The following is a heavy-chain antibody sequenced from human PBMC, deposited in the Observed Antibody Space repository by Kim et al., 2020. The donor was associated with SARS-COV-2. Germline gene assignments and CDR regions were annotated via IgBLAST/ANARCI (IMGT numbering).Heavy chain of an antibody. V-gene: IGHV3-7*01. Sequence: GGSLRLSCEASGFTFSSFWMSWVRQAPGKGLELVANIKHDGSEKYFLDSVKGRFTISRDNAKNSLYLQMNNLRAEDTAVYYCARRYSGSYGYWGQGTLVSVS. CDR2: IKHDGSEK. CDR1: GFTFSSFW. J-gene: IGHJ4*02. CDR3: ARRYSGSYGY. D-gene: IGHD1-26*01.